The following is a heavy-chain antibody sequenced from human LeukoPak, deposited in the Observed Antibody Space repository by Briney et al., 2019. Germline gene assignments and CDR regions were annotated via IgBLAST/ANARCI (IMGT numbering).Heavy chain of an antibody. Sequence: PSETLSLICTAPGASISSYYWSWIRQPPGKGLEWIGDIYYSGSIKYNPSLKSRVTMSVDTSKNQFSLKLSSVTAADTAIYYCASENPSGYYNRPIDYWGQGTLVTVSS. J-gene: IGHJ4*02. CDR2: IYYSGSI. CDR1: GASISSYY. CDR3: ASENPSGYYNRPIDY. V-gene: IGHV4-59*01. D-gene: IGHD3-22*01.